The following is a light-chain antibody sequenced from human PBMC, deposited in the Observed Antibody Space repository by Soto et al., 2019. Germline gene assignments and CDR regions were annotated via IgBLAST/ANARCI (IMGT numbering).Light chain of an antibody. J-gene: IGKJ2*01. CDR1: QDIGTY. Sequence: DIQLTQSPSFLSASVGDRVTITCRASQDIGTYLAWYQQEPGRAPKLLIYAASTLQSGVPSRFSGSGSGTEFILTVSSLQPEDFATFYCQQVKSYPRTFGRGTKLEIK. CDR3: QQVKSYPRT. V-gene: IGKV1-9*01. CDR2: AAS.